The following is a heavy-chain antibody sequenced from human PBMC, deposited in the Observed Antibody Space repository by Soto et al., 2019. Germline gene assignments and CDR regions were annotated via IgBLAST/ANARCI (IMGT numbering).Heavy chain of an antibody. CDR2: IQSDGSST. CDR3: ARGNNGMDV. J-gene: IGHJ6*02. CDR1: GFTFSNSW. Sequence: EVQLVESGGGLVQPGGSLRLSCAASGFTFSNSWMHWVRQAPGKGLVWVSRIQSDGSSTNYADSVKGRFTSSRDNAKNTLYLQLNSLRVEDTAVYYCARGNNGMDVWCQGTTVTVSS. V-gene: IGHV3-74*01.